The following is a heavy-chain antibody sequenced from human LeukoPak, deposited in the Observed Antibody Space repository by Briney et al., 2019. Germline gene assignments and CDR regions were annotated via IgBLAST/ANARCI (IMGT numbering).Heavy chain of an antibody. D-gene: IGHD4-17*01. CDR2: INHSGST. V-gene: IGHV4-34*01. J-gene: IGHJ4*02. Sequence: SETLSLTCAVYGGSFSGYYWSWIRQPPGKGLEWIGEINHSGSTNYNPSLKSRVTISVDTSKNQFSLKLSSVTAADTAVYYCAREGDYGDYPAYDYWGQGTLVTVSS. CDR1: GGSFSGYY. CDR3: AREGDYGDYPAYDY.